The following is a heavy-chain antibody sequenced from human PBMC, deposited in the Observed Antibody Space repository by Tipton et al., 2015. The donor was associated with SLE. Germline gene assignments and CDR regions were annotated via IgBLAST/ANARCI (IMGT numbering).Heavy chain of an antibody. J-gene: IGHJ6*02. V-gene: IGHV3-74*01. CDR3: ARSLTYYDFWSGSYYYYYDMDV. CDR2: INSDGSST. D-gene: IGHD3-3*01. CDR1: GFTFSSYW. Sequence: GSLRLSCAASGFTFSSYWMHWVRQAPGKGLVWVSRINSDGSSTSYADSVKGRFTISRDNAKNTLYLQMNSLRAEDTAVYYCARSLTYYDFWSGSYYYYYDMDVWGQGTTATVSS.